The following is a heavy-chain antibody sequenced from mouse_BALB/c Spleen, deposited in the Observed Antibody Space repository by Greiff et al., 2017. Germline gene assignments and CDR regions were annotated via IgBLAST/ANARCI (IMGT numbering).Heavy chain of an antibody. CDR3: ARDGSTMITPAWFAY. Sequence: EVMLVESGGGLVKPGGSLKLSCAASGFTFSDYYMYWVRQTPEKRLEWVATISDGGSYTYYPDSVKGRFTISRDNAKNNLYLQMSSLKSEDTAMYYCARDGSTMITPAWFAYWGQGTLVTVSA. V-gene: IGHV5-4*02. D-gene: IGHD2-4*01. CDR1: GFTFSDYY. CDR2: ISDGGSYT. J-gene: IGHJ3*01.